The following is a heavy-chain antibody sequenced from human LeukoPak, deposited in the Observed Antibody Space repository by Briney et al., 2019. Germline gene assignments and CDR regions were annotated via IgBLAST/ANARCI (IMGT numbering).Heavy chain of an antibody. CDR3: ARHSDVIGAI. Sequence: GESLKFSCKASDYTFTHQWIGGVRQPSGRGLGWMGIIYPRDSDTIYSRSFQGHVTISADTPINTAYLEWSSLEASDTAIYYCARHSDVIGAIWGQGTLVTVSS. V-gene: IGHV5-51*01. CDR1: DYTFTHQW. J-gene: IGHJ4*02. CDR2: IYPRDSDT. D-gene: IGHD3-10*01.